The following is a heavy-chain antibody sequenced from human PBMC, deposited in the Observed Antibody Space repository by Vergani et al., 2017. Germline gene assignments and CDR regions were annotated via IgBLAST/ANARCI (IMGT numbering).Heavy chain of an antibody. D-gene: IGHD3-22*01. Sequence: QVQLVQSGSELKKPGASVKVSCKASGYTFTSSAMNWVRQAPGQGLEWMGWINTNTGNPTYAQGFTGRFVFSLDTSVSTAYLQISSLKAEDTAVYYCAIIDSSRYYFGVWFDPWGQGTLVTVSS. V-gene: IGHV7-4-1*02. CDR1: GYTFTSSA. CDR3: AIIDSSRYYFGVWFDP. CDR2: INTNTGNP. J-gene: IGHJ5*02.